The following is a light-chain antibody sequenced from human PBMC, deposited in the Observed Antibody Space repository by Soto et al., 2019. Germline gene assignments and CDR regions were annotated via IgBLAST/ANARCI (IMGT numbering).Light chain of an antibody. V-gene: IGKV1-5*03. CDR3: QQYNSYPWS. CDR1: QSITSW. CDR2: KAS. Sequence: DIQMTQSPSTLSASVGDTVTITCRASQSITSWLAWFQQKPGKAPKLLIYKASSLQSGVPSRFSASGSGTEFTLTICSLQPDDFATYYCQQYNSYPWSFGQGTKVEIK. J-gene: IGKJ1*01.